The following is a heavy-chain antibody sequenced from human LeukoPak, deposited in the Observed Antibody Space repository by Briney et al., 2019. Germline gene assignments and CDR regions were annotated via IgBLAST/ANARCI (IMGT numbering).Heavy chain of an antibody. D-gene: IGHD3-22*01. V-gene: IGHV1-69*01. Sequence: SVKVSCKASGGTFSSYAISWVRQAPGQGLEWMGGIIPIFGTANYAQKFQGRVTITADESTSTAYMELSSLRSEDTAVFYCARASYYDSSGYFVYNWFDPWGQGTLVTVSS. CDR2: IIPIFGTA. CDR1: GGTFSSYA. J-gene: IGHJ5*02. CDR3: ARASYYDSSGYFVYNWFDP.